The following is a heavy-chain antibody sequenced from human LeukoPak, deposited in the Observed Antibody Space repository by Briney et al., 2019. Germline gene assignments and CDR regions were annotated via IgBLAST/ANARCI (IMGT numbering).Heavy chain of an antibody. CDR2: IYSGGST. V-gene: IGHV3-66*01. CDR3: ARGGDSLHY. Sequence: PGGSLRLSCAASGFTVSSNFMTWVRQAPGQGLERVSVIYSGGSTYYADSVKDRFTTSRDNSKNMLYLQMNSLRAEDTAVYYCARGGDSLHYWGQGTLVTVSS. J-gene: IGHJ4*02. D-gene: IGHD3-10*01. CDR1: GFTVSSNF.